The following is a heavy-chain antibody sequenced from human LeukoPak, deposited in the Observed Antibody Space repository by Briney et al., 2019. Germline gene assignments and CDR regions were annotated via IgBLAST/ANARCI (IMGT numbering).Heavy chain of an antibody. J-gene: IGHJ4*02. CDR2: ISTRNTYI. V-gene: IGHV3-21*01. CDR1: GFALSSYT. CDR3: ARDKITGSYPYFFDY. Sequence: GGSLRLSCAASGFALSSYTMNWVRQAPGKGLEWVSSISTRNTYIYYADSVKGRFTISRDNAKNALYLQMDSLRTEDTAVYFCARDKITGSYPYFFDYWGQGTLVTVSS. D-gene: IGHD1-26*01.